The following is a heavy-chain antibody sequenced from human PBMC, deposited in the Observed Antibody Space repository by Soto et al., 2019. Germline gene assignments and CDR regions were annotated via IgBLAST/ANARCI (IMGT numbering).Heavy chain of an antibody. D-gene: IGHD3-3*01. V-gene: IGHV1-18*04. CDR3: ARGSLEYYDFWSGYYMSGGMDV. CDR2: ISAYNGNT. J-gene: IGHJ6*02. Sequence: QVQLVQSGAEVKKPGASVKVSCKASGYTFTSYGISWVRQAPGQGLEWMGWISAYNGNTNYAQKLQGRVTMTTDTYTSTAYMELRSLRSDDTAVYYCARGSLEYYDFWSGYYMSGGMDVWGQGTTVTVSS. CDR1: GYTFTSYG.